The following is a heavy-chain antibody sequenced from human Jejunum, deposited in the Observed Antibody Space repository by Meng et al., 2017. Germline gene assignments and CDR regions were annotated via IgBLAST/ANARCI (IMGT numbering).Heavy chain of an antibody. Sequence: QVYVWRSAAELKKRGAPVKVACTASGYTFTSYGMNWVRQAPGQGLEWMGWINTNTGNPTYAQGFTGRFVFSLDTSVSTAYLQISSLKAEDTAMYYCAREAGAGYWGQGTLVTVSS. D-gene: IGHD6-13*01. CDR1: GYTFTSYG. CDR2: INTNTGNP. V-gene: IGHV7-4-1*02. J-gene: IGHJ4*02. CDR3: AREAGAGY.